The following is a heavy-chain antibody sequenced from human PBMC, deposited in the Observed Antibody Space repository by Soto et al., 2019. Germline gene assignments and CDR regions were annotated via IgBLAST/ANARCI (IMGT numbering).Heavy chain of an antibody. CDR1: GGTFSSYA. CDR2: IIPIFGTA. Sequence: SVKVSCKASGGTFSSYAISWVRQAPGQGLEWMGGIIPIFGTANYAQKFQGRVTITADKSTSTAYMELSSLRSEDTAVYYCASDCSSTSCYHNYYYYGMDVWGQGTTVTVSS. V-gene: IGHV1-69*06. CDR3: ASDCSSTSCYHNYYYYGMDV. D-gene: IGHD2-2*01. J-gene: IGHJ6*02.